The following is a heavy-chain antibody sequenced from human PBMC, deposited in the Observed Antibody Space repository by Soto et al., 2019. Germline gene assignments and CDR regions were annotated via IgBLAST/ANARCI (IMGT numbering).Heavy chain of an antibody. Sequence: SVKVSCKASGGTFSSYAISWVRQAPGQGLEWMGGIIPIFGTANYAQKFQGRVTITADESTSTAYMELSSLRSEDTAVYYCARVLCSSTSSYTLLWFDPWGQGTLVTVSS. J-gene: IGHJ5*02. CDR3: ARVLCSSTSSYTLLWFDP. CDR2: IIPIFGTA. V-gene: IGHV1-69*13. CDR1: GGTFSSYA. D-gene: IGHD2-2*02.